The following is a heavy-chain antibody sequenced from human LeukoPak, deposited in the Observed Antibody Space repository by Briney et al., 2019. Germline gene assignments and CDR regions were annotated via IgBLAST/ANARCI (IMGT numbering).Heavy chain of an antibody. CDR3: ARSSSGWWDY. Sequence: PGGSLRLSCAASGFTFSSYWMIWVRQAPGKGLEWVATIKQDGSEKYYVDSVKGRFIISRDNAKNSLFLQMNSLRAEDTAVYYCARSSSGWWDYWGQGTLVTVSS. J-gene: IGHJ4*02. CDR2: IKQDGSEK. CDR1: GFTFSSYW. D-gene: IGHD6-19*01. V-gene: IGHV3-7*01.